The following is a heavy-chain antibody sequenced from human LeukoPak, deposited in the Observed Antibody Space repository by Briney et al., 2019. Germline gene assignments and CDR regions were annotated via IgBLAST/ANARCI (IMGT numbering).Heavy chain of an antibody. J-gene: IGHJ4*02. CDR2: ISGYTGNS. D-gene: IGHD1-20*01. Sequence: GASVKVSCKTSGYLFTSHGITWVRQAPGQGLEWMGWISGYTGNSNYAQKFQGRVTMARDTSISTAYMELSRLRSDDTAVYYCARGRAYNWSDYWGQGTLVTVSS. V-gene: IGHV1-18*01. CDR1: GYLFTSHG. CDR3: ARGRAYNWSDY.